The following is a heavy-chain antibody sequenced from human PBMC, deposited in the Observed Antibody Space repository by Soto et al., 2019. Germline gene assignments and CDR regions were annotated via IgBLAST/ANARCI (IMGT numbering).Heavy chain of an antibody. CDR3: ARDGAVAGDSNFDY. Sequence: QVHLAQSGAEVKKPGASVKVSCKASGYTFTSFAIHWVRRAPGQGLEWMGWINAGNGNIKHSQKFQHRVTITRDTSASTAYMELSSLRFEDTAVYYCARDGAVAGDSNFDYWGQGTLVTVSS. J-gene: IGHJ4*02. CDR1: GYTFTSFA. D-gene: IGHD6-19*01. CDR2: INAGNGNI. V-gene: IGHV1-3*01.